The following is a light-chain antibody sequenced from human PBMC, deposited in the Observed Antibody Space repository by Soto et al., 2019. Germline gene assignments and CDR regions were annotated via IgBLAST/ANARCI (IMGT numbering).Light chain of an antibody. J-gene: IGKJ1*01. Sequence: DIVMTQSPLSLPVTPGEPASISCRSSQSLLQTNGYTYLDWYLQKPGQSPQLLIYLGSNRASGVPDRFSGSGSGTDFTLKISRVEAEDVGVYYCMQALQTPRTFGQGTKLDI. V-gene: IGKV2-28*01. CDR2: LGS. CDR3: MQALQTPRT. CDR1: QSLLQTNGYTY.